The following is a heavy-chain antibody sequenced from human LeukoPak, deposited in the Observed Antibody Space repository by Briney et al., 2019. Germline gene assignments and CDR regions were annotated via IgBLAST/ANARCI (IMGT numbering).Heavy chain of an antibody. V-gene: IGHV4-39*07. CDR3: ARVDTSWDGEAYYYYMDV. D-gene: IGHD2-2*01. Sequence: SETLSLTCTVSGGSISSSSYYWGWIRQPPGKGLEWIGSIYYSGSTYYNPSLKSRVTISVDTSKNQFSLKLSSVTAADTAVYYCARVDTSWDGEAYYYYMDVWGKGTTVTVSS. J-gene: IGHJ6*03. CDR2: IYYSGST. CDR1: GGSISSSSYY.